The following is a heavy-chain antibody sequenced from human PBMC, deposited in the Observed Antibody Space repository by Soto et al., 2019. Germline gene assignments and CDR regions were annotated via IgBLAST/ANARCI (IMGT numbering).Heavy chain of an antibody. CDR2: ITGSAGGT. Sequence: PWGSLRLSCAASGFTFSNYAMSWFRQAPGKGLEWVSTITGSAGGTYYADSMKGRFTISRDNSKSTLYLQMYSLRVEDTAVYYCAKESEKWGQGTLVTVSS. CDR3: AKESEK. CDR1: GFTFSNYA. V-gene: IGHV3-23*01. J-gene: IGHJ4*01.